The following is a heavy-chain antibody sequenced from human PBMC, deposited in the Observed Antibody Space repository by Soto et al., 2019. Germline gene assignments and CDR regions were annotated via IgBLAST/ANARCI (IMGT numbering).Heavy chain of an antibody. CDR2: IYYSGST. Sequence: SETLCVTWPVAGGSIGSYYGSWIRQPPGKGLEWIGYIYYSGSTNYNPSLKSRVTISVDTSKNQFSLKLSSVTAADTAVYYCARRYGASFDYWGQGTLVTVSS. CDR1: GGSIGSYY. D-gene: IGHD4-17*01. V-gene: IGHV4-59*01. J-gene: IGHJ4*02. CDR3: ARRYGASFDY.